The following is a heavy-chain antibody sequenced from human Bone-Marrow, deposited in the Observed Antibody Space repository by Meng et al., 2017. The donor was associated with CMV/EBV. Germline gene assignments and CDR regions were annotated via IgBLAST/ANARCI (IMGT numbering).Heavy chain of an antibody. CDR1: GGSISSYY. CDR2: IYYSGST. V-gene: IGHV4-59*01. Sequence: SETLSLTCTVSGGSISSYYWSWIRQPPGKGLEWIGYIYYSGSTNYNPSLKSRVTISVDTSKNQFSLKLSSVTAADTAVYYCAREHYDFWSGYYYYYYYGMDVWGQGTTVTVSS. CDR3: AREHYDFWSGYYYYYYYGMDV. D-gene: IGHD3-3*01. J-gene: IGHJ6*02.